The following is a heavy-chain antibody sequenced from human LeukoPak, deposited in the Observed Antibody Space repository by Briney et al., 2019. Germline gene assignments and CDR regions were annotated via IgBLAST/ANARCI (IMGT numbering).Heavy chain of an antibody. D-gene: IGHD1-26*01. V-gene: IGHV3-9*01. J-gene: IGHJ4*02. CDR2: ISWNSGSI. CDR3: AKEGYSGSFLDY. Sequence: GGSLRLSCAASGFTFDDYAMHWVRQAPGKGLEWVSGISWNSGSIGYADSVKGRFTISRDNAKNSLYLQMNSLRAEDTALYYCAKEGYSGSFLDYWGQGTLVTVSS. CDR1: GFTFDDYA.